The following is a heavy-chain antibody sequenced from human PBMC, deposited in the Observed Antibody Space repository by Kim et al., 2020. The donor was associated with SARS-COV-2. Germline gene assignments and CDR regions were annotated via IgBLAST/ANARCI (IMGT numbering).Heavy chain of an antibody. CDR2: VWYDGSGE. CDR3: AKGALYYGSGTYPLFDY. V-gene: IGHV3-33*06. J-gene: IGHJ4*02. D-gene: IGHD3-10*01. Sequence: GGSLRLSCVASGFSFSTYGMHWVRQAPGKGLEWLAVVWYDGSGESYADSVKGRFTTSRDNSKNTVYLQVSSLRADDTAVYYCAKGALYYGSGTYPLFDYWGQGTLVSVPS. CDR1: GFSFSTYG.